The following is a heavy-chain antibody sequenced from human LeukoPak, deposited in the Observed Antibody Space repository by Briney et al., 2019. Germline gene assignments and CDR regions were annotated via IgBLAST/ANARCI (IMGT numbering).Heavy chain of an antibody. CDR2: IYYSGST. D-gene: IGHD3-10*02. V-gene: IGHV4-39*07. Sequence: TSETLSLTCTVSGGSISSSSYYWGWIRQPPGKGLEWIGSIYYSGSTYYNPSLKSRVTISVDTSKNQFSLKLSSVTAADTAVYYCAELGITMIGGVWGKGTTVTISS. J-gene: IGHJ6*04. CDR1: GGSISSSSYY. CDR3: AELGITMIGGV.